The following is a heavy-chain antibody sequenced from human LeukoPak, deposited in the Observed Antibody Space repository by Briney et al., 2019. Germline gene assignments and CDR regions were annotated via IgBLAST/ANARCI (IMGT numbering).Heavy chain of an antibody. Sequence: SGTLSLTCAVSGGSISSSTNWWRWVRQPPGRGLEWLGEIYHSGSTYYNPSLKSPVTISVDTSKNQFSLKLSSVTAADTAVYYCARDREAMVYGIAFDIWGQGTMVTVSS. CDR3: ARDREAMVYGIAFDI. J-gene: IGHJ3*02. CDR1: GGSISSSTNW. D-gene: IGHD5-18*01. CDR2: IYHSGST. V-gene: IGHV4-4*02.